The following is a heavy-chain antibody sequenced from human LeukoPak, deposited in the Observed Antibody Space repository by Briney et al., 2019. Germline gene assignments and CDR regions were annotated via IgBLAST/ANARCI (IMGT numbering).Heavy chain of an antibody. V-gene: IGHV3-48*03. CDR2: ISSSGSTI. CDR1: GFTFSSYE. J-gene: IGHJ6*02. CDR3: ARDRNDILTGYYSYYYYGMDV. D-gene: IGHD3-9*01. Sequence: PGGSLRLSCAASGFTFSSYEMNWVRQAPGKGLEWVSYISSSGSTIYYADSVKGRFTISRDNDKNSLYLQMNSLRAEDTAVYYCARDRNDILTGYYSYYYYGMDVWGQGTTVTVSS.